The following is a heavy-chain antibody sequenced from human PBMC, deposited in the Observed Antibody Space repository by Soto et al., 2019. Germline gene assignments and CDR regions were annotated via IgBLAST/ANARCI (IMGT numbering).Heavy chain of an antibody. Sequence: QVQLQESGPGLVKPSQTLSLTCTVSGGSISSGGYYWSWIRQHPGKGLEWIGYIYYSGSTYYNPSLKSRVTIAVDTSKNQFSLKLSSVTAADTAVYYCARDESADGSGRGMDVWGQGTTVTVSS. J-gene: IGHJ6*02. D-gene: IGHD3-10*01. V-gene: IGHV4-31*03. CDR2: IYYSGST. CDR3: ARDESADGSGRGMDV. CDR1: GGSISSGGYY.